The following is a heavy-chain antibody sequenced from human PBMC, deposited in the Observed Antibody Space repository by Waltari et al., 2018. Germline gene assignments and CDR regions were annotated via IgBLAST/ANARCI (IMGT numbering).Heavy chain of an antibody. CDR2: INHSGST. J-gene: IGHJ4*02. CDR1: GGSFSVYY. V-gene: IGHV4-34*01. CDR3: ARPLAA. Sequence: QVQLQQWGAGLLKPSETLSLTCAVYGGSFSVYYWSWIGEINHSGSTNYNPSLKSRVTISVDTSKNQFSLKLSSVTAADTAVYYCARPLAAWGQGTLVTVSS.